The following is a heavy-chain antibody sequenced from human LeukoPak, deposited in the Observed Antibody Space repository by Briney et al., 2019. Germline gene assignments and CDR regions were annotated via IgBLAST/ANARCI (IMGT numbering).Heavy chain of an antibody. Sequence: PSETLSLTCAVYGGSFSGYYWSWIRQPPGKGLEWIGEINHSGSTNYNPSLKSRVTISVDTSKNQFSLKLSSVTAADTAVYYCARLGDDSSGYYYAPAWFDPWGQGTLVTVSS. CDR1: GGSFSGYY. CDR3: ARLGDDSSGYYYAPAWFDP. J-gene: IGHJ5*02. V-gene: IGHV4-34*01. D-gene: IGHD3-22*01. CDR2: INHSGST.